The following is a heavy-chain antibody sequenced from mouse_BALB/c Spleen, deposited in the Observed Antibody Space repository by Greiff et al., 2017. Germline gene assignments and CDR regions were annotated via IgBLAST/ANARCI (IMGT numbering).Heavy chain of an antibody. V-gene: IGHV1-54*02. CDR1: GYAFTNYL. Sequence: QVHVKQSGAELVRPGTSVKVSCKASGYAFTNYLIEWVKQRPGQGLEWIGVINPGSGGTNYNEKFKGKATLTADKSSNTAYMQLSSLTSEDSAVYFCARYGYGSSPYAMDYWGQGTSVTVSS. D-gene: IGHD1-1*01. J-gene: IGHJ4*01. CDR2: INPGSGGT. CDR3: ARYGYGSSPYAMDY.